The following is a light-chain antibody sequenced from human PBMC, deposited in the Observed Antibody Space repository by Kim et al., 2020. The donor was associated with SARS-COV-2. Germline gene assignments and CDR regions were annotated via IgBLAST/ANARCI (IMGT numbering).Light chain of an antibody. CDR2: KNN. V-gene: IGLV1-47*01. Sequence: GQRVTISCSGSRSNIGTNYVYWYQQLPGTAPKLLIYKNNQRPSGVPDRFSGSKSATSASLAISGLRSEDEADYHCASWDDSLSARVFGGGTQLTVL. CDR3: ASWDDSLSARV. J-gene: IGLJ2*01. CDR1: RSNIGTNY.